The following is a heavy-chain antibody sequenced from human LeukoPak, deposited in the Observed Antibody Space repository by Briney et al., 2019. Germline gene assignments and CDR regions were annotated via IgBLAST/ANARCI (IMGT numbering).Heavy chain of an antibody. D-gene: IGHD3-22*01. J-gene: IGHJ4*02. CDR3: AKEDYYDSSGPGY. CDR2: ISGSGGST. CDR1: GGSFSGYY. V-gene: IGHV3-23*01. Sequence: PSETLSLTCAVYGGSFSGYYWSWIRQPPGKGLEWVSAISGSGGSTYYADSVKGRFTIFRDNSKNTLYLQMNNLRAEDTAVYYCAKEDYYDSSGPGYWGQGTLVTVSS.